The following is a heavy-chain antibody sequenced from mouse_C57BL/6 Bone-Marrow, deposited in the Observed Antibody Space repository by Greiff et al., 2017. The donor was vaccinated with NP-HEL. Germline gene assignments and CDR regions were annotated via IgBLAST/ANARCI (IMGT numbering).Heavy chain of an antibody. CDR1: GYSITSGYY. V-gene: IGHV3-6*01. J-gene: IGHJ2*01. D-gene: IGHD2-2*01. Sequence: EVQLQESGPGLVKPSQSLSLTCSVTGYSITSGYYWNWIRQFPGNKLEWMGYISYDGSNNYNPSLKNRISITRDTSKNQFFLKLNSVTTEDTATYYCAREGYYGYDEDYWGQGTTLTVSS. CDR2: ISYDGSN. CDR3: AREGYYGYDEDY.